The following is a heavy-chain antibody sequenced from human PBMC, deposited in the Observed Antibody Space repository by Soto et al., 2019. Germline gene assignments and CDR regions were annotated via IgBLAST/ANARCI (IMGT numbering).Heavy chain of an antibody. CDR3: ARSSTSANYFDY. CDR1: GGSISSGGYY. Sequence: QVQLQESGPGLVKPSQTLSLTCTVSGGSISSGGYYWSWIRQHTGKGLEWIGYIYYSGSTYYNPSLKSRVTISVDTSKNQFSLNLSSVTAADTAVYYCARSSTSANYFDYWGQGTLVTVSS. J-gene: IGHJ4*02. D-gene: IGHD2-2*01. CDR2: IYYSGST. V-gene: IGHV4-31*03.